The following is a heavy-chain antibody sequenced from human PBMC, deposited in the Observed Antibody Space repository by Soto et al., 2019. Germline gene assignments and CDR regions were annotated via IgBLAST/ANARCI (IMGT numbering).Heavy chain of an antibody. CDR2: IIPIFGTA. D-gene: IGHD6-6*01. CDR1: GGTFSSYA. Sequence: QVQLVQSGAEVKKPGSSVKVSCKASGGTFSSYAISWVRQAPGQGLEWMGGIIPIFGTANYAQKFQGRVTXXAXEYXSTAYMELSSLRSEDTAVYYCARPDEYSSSLGYDYWGQGTLVTVSS. V-gene: IGHV1-69*12. J-gene: IGHJ4*02. CDR3: ARPDEYSSSLGYDY.